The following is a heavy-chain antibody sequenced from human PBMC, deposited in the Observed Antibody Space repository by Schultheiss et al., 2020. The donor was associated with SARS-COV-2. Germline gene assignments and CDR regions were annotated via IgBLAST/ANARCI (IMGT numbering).Heavy chain of an antibody. CDR2: IHHSGST. J-gene: IGHJ6*02. Sequence: SQTLSLTCAVSGYSISNGYYWGWIWQPPGKGLEWIGSIHHSGSTYYNPSLKSRVTISVDTSKNQFSLKLNSVTAADTAVYYCARVYYGSGTSYYYYYGMDVWGQGTTVTVSS. CDR3: ARVYYGSGTSYYYYYGMDV. V-gene: IGHV4-38-2*01. CDR1: GYSISNGYY. D-gene: IGHD3-10*01.